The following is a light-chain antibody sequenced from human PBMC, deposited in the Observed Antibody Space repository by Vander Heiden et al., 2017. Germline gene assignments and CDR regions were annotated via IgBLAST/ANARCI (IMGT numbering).Light chain of an antibody. CDR2: DNN. Sequence: QSVLTQPPSVSAAPGQQVTISCSGSSSNIENNYVCWYLQLPGTAPKLLIYDNNKRPSGIPDRFSASKSGTSATLGITGLQTGDEADYYCVTWDTSLSTLVFGPGTKVTVL. CDR3: VTWDTSLSTLV. J-gene: IGLJ1*01. V-gene: IGLV1-51*01. CDR1: SSNIENNY.